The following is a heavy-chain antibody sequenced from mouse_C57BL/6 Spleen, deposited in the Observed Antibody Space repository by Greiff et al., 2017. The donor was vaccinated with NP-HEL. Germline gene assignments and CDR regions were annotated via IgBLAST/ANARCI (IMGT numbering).Heavy chain of an antibody. CDR3: ARYYDYDGWYAMDY. V-gene: IGHV1-85*01. J-gene: IGHJ4*01. Sequence: QVQLQQSGPELVKPGASVKLSCKASGYTFTSYDINWVKQRPGQGLEWIGWIYPRDGSTKYNEKFKGKATLTVDTSSSTAYMELHSLTSEDSAVYFCARYYDYDGWYAMDYWGQGTSVTVSS. CDR1: GYTFTSYD. D-gene: IGHD2-4*01. CDR2: IYPRDGST.